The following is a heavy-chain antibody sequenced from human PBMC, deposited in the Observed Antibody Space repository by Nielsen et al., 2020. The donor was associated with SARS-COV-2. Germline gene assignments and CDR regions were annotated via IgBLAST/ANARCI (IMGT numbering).Heavy chain of an antibody. D-gene: IGHD3-10*02. Sequence: GESLKISCAASGFTFSSYGMHWVRQAPGKGLEWVAVIWYDGSNKYYTDSVKGRFTISRDNSKNTLYLQMNSLRAEDTAVYYCARDLGGYDRGAFDIWGQGTMVTVSS. CDR1: GFTFSSYG. CDR3: ARDLGGYDRGAFDI. CDR2: IWYDGSNK. V-gene: IGHV3-33*01. J-gene: IGHJ3*02.